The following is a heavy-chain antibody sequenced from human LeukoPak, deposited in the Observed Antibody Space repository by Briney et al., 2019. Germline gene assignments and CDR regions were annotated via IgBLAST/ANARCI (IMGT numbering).Heavy chain of an antibody. V-gene: IGHV3-64*01. CDR3: AKSDYGAYSRILYFDY. D-gene: IGHD4-23*01. J-gene: IGHJ4*02. CDR2: ISYNGRGT. Sequence: GGSLRLSCAVSGFTFSSYAMHWVRQAPGKGLEYVSAISYNGRGTHYAHSVKGRFTISRDNSKSTLYLQMNSLRAEDTAVYYCAKSDYGAYSRILYFDYWGQGTLVTVSS. CDR1: GFTFSSYA.